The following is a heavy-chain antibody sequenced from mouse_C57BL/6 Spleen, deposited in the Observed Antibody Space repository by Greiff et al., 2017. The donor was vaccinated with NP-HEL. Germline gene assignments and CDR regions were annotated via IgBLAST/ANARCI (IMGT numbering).Heavy chain of an antibody. Sequence: VMLVESGAELARPGASVKLSCKASGYTFTSYGISWVKQRTGPGLEWIGEIYPRSGNTYYNEKFKGKATLTADKSSSTAYMELRSLTSEDSAVYFGAKIAHANIAKGYLYYFDYWGQGTTRTVSS. CDR2: IYPRSGNT. CDR1: GYTFTSYG. V-gene: IGHV1-81*01. J-gene: IGHJ2*01. D-gene: IGHD6-5*01. CDR3: AKIAHANIAKGYLYYFDY.